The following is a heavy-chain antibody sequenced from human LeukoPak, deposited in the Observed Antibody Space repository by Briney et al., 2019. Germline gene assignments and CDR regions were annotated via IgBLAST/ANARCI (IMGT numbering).Heavy chain of an antibody. CDR2: IYSGGST. V-gene: IGHV3-53*01. CDR3: ARTYSS. Sequence: GDLILSYAASGFPVSSNYMRWVRQAPGKGLEWVSAIYSGGSTYYADSVKGRFTISRDNSKHTLYLQMNSLRAEDTAVYYCARTYSSCGQGTLVTVSS. CDR1: GFPVSSNY. J-gene: IGHJ4*02. D-gene: IGHD6-13*01.